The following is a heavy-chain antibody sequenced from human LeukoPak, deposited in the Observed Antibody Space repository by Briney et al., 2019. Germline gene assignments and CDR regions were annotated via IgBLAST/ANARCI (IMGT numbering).Heavy chain of an antibody. CDR3: ARDSSGNFIPDYFDY. V-gene: IGHV3-48*03. J-gene: IGHJ4*02. CDR1: KFTFSSYE. CDR2: ISSTGNTI. D-gene: IGHD3-10*01. Sequence: GGSLRLSCAASKFTFSSYEMNWVRQAPGKGLEWVSYISSTGNTIYYADSVKGRFTISRDNAKSSLYLRMNSLRAEDTAVYYCARDSSGNFIPDYFDYWGQGTLVTVSS.